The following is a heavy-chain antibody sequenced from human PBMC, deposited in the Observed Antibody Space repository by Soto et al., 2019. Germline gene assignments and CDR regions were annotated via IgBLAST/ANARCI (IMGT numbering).Heavy chain of an antibody. V-gene: IGHV3-30*04. D-gene: IGHD4-17*01. CDR2: IGHDGINK. CDR3: ARDPVPGAPGYYDY. J-gene: IGHJ4*02. Sequence: QVQLVESGGRVVQPGRSLRLSCAASGFVFGNYAMHSVRQAPGKGPEWMTVIGHDGINKYYADSVRGRFTISRDDSKNTLYLQMNSLRVEDSAVYYCARDPVPGAPGYYDYWGEGTLVTVSS. CDR1: GFVFGNYA.